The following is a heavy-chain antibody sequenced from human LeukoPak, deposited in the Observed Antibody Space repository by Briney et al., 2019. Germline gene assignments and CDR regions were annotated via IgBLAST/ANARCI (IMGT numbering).Heavy chain of an antibody. J-gene: IGHJ5*02. D-gene: IGHD6-19*01. Sequence: PGGSLRLSCAASGFTVSSIYMSWVRQAPGKGLEWVSYISSSGSTIYYADSVKGRFTISRDNAKNSLYLQMNSLRAEDTAVYYCASESGWYERYNWFDPWGQGTLVTVSS. V-gene: IGHV3-11*04. CDR3: ASESGWYERYNWFDP. CDR1: GFTVSSIY. CDR2: ISSSGSTI.